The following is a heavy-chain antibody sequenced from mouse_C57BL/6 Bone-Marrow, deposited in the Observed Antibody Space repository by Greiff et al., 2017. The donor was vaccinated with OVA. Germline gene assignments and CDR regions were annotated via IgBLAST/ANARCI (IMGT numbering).Heavy chain of an antibody. J-gene: IGHJ1*03. CDR2: IRSKSNNYAT. V-gene: IGHV10-1*01. CDR3: VRQGTGPWYFDV. D-gene: IGHD4-1*01. CDR1: GFSFNTYA. Sequence: EVQVVESGGGLVQPKGSLKLSCAASGFSFNTYAMNWVRQAPGKGLEWVARIRSKSNNYATYYADSVKDRFTISRDDSESMLYLQMNNLKTEDTAMYYCVRQGTGPWYFDVWGTGTTVTVSS.